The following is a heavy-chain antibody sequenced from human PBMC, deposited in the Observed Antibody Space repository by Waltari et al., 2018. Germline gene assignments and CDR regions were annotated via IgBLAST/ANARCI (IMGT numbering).Heavy chain of an antibody. D-gene: IGHD5-12*01. J-gene: IGHJ3*02. CDR2: IYTSGST. CDR3: ARKLVYSGYQDAFDI. CDR1: GGSISSGSYY. V-gene: IGHV4-61*09. Sequence: QVQLQESGPGLVKPSQTLSLTCTVSGGSISSGSYYWSWIRQTAGKVLEWIGYIYTSGSTNSNPSLKSRVTISVDTSKNQFSLKLSSVTAADTAVYYCARKLVYSGYQDAFDIWGQGTMVTVSS.